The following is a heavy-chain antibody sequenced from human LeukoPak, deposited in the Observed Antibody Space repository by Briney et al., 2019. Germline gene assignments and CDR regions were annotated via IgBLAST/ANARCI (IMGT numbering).Heavy chain of an antibody. Sequence: PGRSLRLSCAASGFTFDDYAMHWVRQAPGKGLEWVSGISWNSGSIGYADSVKGRFTISRDNAKNSLYLQMNSLRAEDTALYYCAKDQADYYDSSGHKGAFDYWGQGTMVTVSS. D-gene: IGHD3-22*01. V-gene: IGHV3-9*01. CDR3: AKDQADYYDSSGHKGAFDY. CDR2: ISWNSGSI. CDR1: GFTFDDYA. J-gene: IGHJ3*01.